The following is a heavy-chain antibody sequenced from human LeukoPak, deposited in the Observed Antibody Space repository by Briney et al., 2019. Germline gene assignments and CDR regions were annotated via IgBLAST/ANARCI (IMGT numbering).Heavy chain of an antibody. CDR1: GFTFSSYG. J-gene: IGHJ4*02. D-gene: IGHD2-2*01. CDR2: ISYDGSNK. V-gene: IGHV3-30*03. Sequence: PGGSLRLSCAASGFTFSSYGMHWVRQAPGKGLEWVAVISYDGSNKYYADSVKGRFTISRDNAKNSLYLQMNSLRAEDTAVYFCARDCSSTICYDTPDFDYWGQGTLVTVSS. CDR3: ARDCSSTICYDTPDFDY.